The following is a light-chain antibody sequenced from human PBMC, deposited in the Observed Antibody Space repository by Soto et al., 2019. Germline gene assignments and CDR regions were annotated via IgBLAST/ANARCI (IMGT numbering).Light chain of an antibody. CDR1: QSVSVNS. CDR2: AAS. J-gene: IGKJ3*01. V-gene: IGKV3-20*01. Sequence: EMVMTQSPGTLSLSPWEVATLSCRASQSVSVNSLAWYQQKGGQAPRLLIYAASTRATGVPDRFSGTGSGTDFALTISRLETDDSAVYYCQQYGGSPFTFGPGSKVDI. CDR3: QQYGGSPFT.